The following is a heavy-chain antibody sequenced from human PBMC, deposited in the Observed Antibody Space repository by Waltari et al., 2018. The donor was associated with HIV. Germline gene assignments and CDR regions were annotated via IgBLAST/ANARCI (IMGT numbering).Heavy chain of an antibody. J-gene: IGHJ4*02. Sequence: VQLQQWGTGQLEPSETLSLSCAVEGGSFRGYYWSWIGQYHVRGLEWIGEINHSGNTNYNPSLKSRVTISVDTSKNHFSLELSSVTAADTAVYYCARGGGITIFGVVIPLESWGQGTLVTVSS. CDR1: GGSFRGYY. CDR2: INHSGNT. D-gene: IGHD3-3*01. CDR3: ARGGGITIFGVVIPLES. V-gene: IGHV4-34*01.